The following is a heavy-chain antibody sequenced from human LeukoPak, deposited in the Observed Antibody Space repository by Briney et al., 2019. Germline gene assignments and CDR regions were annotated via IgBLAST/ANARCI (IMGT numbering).Heavy chain of an antibody. V-gene: IGHV4-34*01. J-gene: IGHJ4*02. CDR3: ARGYYSDSRGYSDPFDY. CDR2: INHSGST. CDR1: GGSFSGYY. Sequence: SETLSLTCAVSGGSFSGYYWTWIRQPPGKGLEWIGEINHSGSTNYNPSLKSRVTRSVDTSKDQFSLKLGAVTAADTAVDYCARGYYSDSRGYSDPFDYWGQGNLLTVSS. D-gene: IGHD3-22*01.